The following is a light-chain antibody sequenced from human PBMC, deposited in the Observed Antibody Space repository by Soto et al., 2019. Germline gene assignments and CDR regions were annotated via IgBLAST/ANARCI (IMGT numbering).Light chain of an antibody. J-gene: IGLJ2*01. CDR1: SNDVGSYNI. CDR3: CSYASGSTWV. CDR2: EVS. Sequence: QSVLTQPASVSGSPGQSITISCTGTSNDVGSYNIVSWYQQHPGKAPKLMIYEVSKRPSGVSNRFSGSKSGNTASLTISGLQAEDESDYFCCSYASGSTWVFGGGTKVTVL. V-gene: IGLV2-23*02.